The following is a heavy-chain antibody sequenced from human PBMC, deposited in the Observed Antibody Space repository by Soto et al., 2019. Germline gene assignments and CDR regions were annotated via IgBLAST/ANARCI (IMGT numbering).Heavy chain of an antibody. CDR1: GYTFSNYG. CDR2: ISLYSDGT. J-gene: IGHJ5*02. Sequence: ASVKVSCKTSGYTFSNYGITWVRQAPGQPLEWLGWISLYSDGTNYAQKFQGRVSMTTDTSTTTDYMELRSLRADDTAVYYCARVVPGAEAWFDPWGHGTRVTVSS. CDR3: ARVVPGAEAWFDP. V-gene: IGHV1-18*01. D-gene: IGHD2-2*01.